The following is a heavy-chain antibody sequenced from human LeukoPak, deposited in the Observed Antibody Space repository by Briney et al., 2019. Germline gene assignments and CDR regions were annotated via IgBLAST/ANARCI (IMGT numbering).Heavy chain of an antibody. J-gene: IGHJ6*03. Sequence: ASVKVSCKASGYTFTGYYMHWVRQAPGQGLEWMGWINPNSGGTNYAQKFQGRVTMTRDTSISTAYMELSRLRSDDTAVYYCAREINDSSGYYYAEGYVDVWGKGTTVTVSS. V-gene: IGHV1-2*02. CDR2: INPNSGGT. CDR3: AREINDSSGYYYAEGYVDV. CDR1: GYTFTGYY. D-gene: IGHD3-22*01.